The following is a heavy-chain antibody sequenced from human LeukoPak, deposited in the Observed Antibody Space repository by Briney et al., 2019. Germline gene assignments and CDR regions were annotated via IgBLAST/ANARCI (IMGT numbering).Heavy chain of an antibody. CDR1: GFTFSSYV. CDR2: ILSDGSNK. CDR3: ARRGSYSSGYYAYYFDY. J-gene: IGHJ4*02. Sequence: GGSLRLSCAASGFTFSSYVMHWVRQAPGKGLEWVGVILSDGSNKYYADSLKGRFTISRDNAKNSLYLQMNSLRAADTAVYYCARRGSYSSGYYAYYFDYWGQGTLVTVSS. V-gene: IGHV3-30*04. D-gene: IGHD6-19*01.